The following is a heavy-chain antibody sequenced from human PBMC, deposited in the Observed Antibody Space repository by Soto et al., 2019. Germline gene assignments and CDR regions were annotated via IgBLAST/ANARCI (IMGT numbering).Heavy chain of an antibody. CDR3: ARDWAGGNYDSSGYLGY. D-gene: IGHD3-22*01. Sequence: QVQLVQSGAEVEKPGASVKVSCKASGYTFTSYGISWVRQAPGQGLEWMGWISAYNGNTNYAQKLQGRVTMTTDTSTSTAYMELRSLRSDDTAVYYCARDWAGGNYDSSGYLGYWGQGTLVTVSS. CDR1: GYTFTSYG. J-gene: IGHJ4*02. V-gene: IGHV1-18*01. CDR2: ISAYNGNT.